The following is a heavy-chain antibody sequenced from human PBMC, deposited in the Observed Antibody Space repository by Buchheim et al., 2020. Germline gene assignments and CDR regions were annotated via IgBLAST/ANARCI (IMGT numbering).Heavy chain of an antibody. CDR3: ARHFIAARTFDY. Sequence: QLQLQESGPGLVKPSETLSLTCTVSGGSISSSSYYWGWIRQPPGQGLEWIGSFYYSGSTYYTPSLQSRVPISVHTSKNQFSLKLSSVTAADTAVYYCARHFIAARTFDYWGQGTL. V-gene: IGHV4-39*01. D-gene: IGHD6-6*01. CDR1: GGSISSSSYY. CDR2: FYYSGST. J-gene: IGHJ4*02.